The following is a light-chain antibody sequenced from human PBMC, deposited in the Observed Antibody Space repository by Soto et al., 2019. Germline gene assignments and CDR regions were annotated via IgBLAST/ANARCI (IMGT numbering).Light chain of an antibody. J-gene: IGKJ2*01. CDR1: QGIRND. CDR2: AAS. CDR3: LQYYNYLPT. V-gene: IGKV1-6*01. Sequence: AIQMTQSPSSLSASVGERVTITCRASQGIRNDLGWYQQKPGKAPKLLIYAASSLQSGVPSRFSGSGSGTDFTLTISSLQPEDFATYYCLQYYNYLPTFGQGTKLEIK.